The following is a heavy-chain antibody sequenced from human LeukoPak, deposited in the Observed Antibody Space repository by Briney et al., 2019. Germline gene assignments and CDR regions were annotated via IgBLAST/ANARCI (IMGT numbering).Heavy chain of an antibody. V-gene: IGHV3-53*01. D-gene: IGHD1-26*01. Sequence: GGSLRLSCAASGFTVSSNYMSWVRQAPGKGLEWVSVIYSGGSTYYADSVKGRFTISRDNSKNTLYLQMNSLRAEDTAVYYCARGTRSGSYSHRGGLSSWGQGTLVTVSS. CDR1: GFTVSSNY. CDR3: ARGTRSGSYSHRGGLSS. CDR2: IYSGGST. J-gene: IGHJ4*02.